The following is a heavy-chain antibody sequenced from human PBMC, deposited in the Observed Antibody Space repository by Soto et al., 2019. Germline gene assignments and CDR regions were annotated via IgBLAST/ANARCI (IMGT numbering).Heavy chain of an antibody. Sequence: EVQLVESGGGLVQPGESLRLSCADSGFTVSNYHMTWVRQAPGKGLEWVSAVYADGATSHADSVKDRFTVSRDNSRNTLSLQMSGLRAGDTAVYYCARPGGGLDYWGQGTLVTVSS. CDR2: VYADGAT. D-gene: IGHD3-10*01. J-gene: IGHJ4*02. V-gene: IGHV3-66*04. CDR3: ARPGGGLDY. CDR1: GFTVSNYH.